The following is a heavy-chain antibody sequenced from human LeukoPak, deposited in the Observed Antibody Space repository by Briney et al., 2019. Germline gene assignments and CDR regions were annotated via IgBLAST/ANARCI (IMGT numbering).Heavy chain of an antibody. CDR2: ISSSGSTI. D-gene: IGHD3-9*01. CDR1: GFTFSDYY. Sequence: GGSLRLSCAASGFTFSDYYMSWIRQAPGKGLEWVSYISSSGSTIYYADSVKGRFTISRDNGRNSLFLQMGSLRVEDTAVYYCVRGFDGTNAFDLWGQGTMVTVSS. CDR3: VRGFDGTNAFDL. V-gene: IGHV3-11*04. J-gene: IGHJ3*01.